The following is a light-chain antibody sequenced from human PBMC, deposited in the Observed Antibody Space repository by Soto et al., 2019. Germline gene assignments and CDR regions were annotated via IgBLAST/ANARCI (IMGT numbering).Light chain of an antibody. J-gene: IGLJ2*01. CDR3: SSYASSSTSVV. CDR1: SSHVGGYNY. Sequence: QSALTQPASVSGSPGQSITISCTGTSSHVGGYNYVSWYQQYPGKAPKLMIYEVSNRPSGVSNRFSGSKSGNTASLTISGLQAEDEADYYCSSYASSSTSVVFGGGTKLTVL. CDR2: EVS. V-gene: IGLV2-14*01.